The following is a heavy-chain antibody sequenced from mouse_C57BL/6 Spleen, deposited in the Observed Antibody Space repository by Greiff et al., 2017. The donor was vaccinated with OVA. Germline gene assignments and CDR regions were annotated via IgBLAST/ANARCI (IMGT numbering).Heavy chain of an antibody. Sequence: QVQLKQSGAELVRPGASVTLSCKASGYTFTDYEMHWVKQTPVHGLEWIGAIDPETGGTAYNQKFKGKAILTADKSSSTAYMALRSLTSEDSAVYYCTRRRMIYYGNYEGFAYWGQGTLVTVSA. V-gene: IGHV1-15*01. D-gene: IGHD2-1*01. CDR1: GYTFTDYE. J-gene: IGHJ3*01. CDR2: IDPETGGT. CDR3: TRRRMIYYGNYEGFAY.